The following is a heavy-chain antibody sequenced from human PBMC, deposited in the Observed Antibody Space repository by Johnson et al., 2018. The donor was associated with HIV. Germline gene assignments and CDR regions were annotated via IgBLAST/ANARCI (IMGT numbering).Heavy chain of an antibody. CDR3: ARDGGWTDAFDI. CDR1: GFTFSSYT. J-gene: IGHJ3*02. Sequence: VQLVESGGGLVQPGGSLRLSCAASGFTFSSYTMHWVRQAPGKGLEYVSAISSNGGTTYYADSVKGRFTISRDNAKNSLYLQMNSLRAEDTAVYYCARDGGWTDAFDIWGQGTMVTVSS. V-gene: IGHV3-64*04. D-gene: IGHD6-19*01. CDR2: ISSNGGTT.